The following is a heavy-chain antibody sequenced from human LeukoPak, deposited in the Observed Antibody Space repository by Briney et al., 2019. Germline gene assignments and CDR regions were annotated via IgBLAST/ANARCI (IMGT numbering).Heavy chain of an antibody. D-gene: IGHD6-19*01. CDR3: ARVAPGYLGYSSAWYTDY. Sequence: PGGSLRLSCAASGFTFSSYTMMWVRQAPGKGLEYVSSITSSSSSYIYYADSVKGQFTISRDNAKNSLYLQMNSLRAEDTAVYYCARVAPGYLGYSSAWYTDYWGQGTLVSVSS. CDR1: GFTFSSYT. J-gene: IGHJ4*02. V-gene: IGHV3-21*01. CDR2: ITSSSSSYI.